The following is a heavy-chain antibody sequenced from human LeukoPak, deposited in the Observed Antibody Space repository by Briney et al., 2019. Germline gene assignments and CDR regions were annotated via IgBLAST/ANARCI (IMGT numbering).Heavy chain of an antibody. Sequence: SETLSLTCAVYGGSFSGYYWSWIRQPPGKGLEWIGSIYYSGSTYYNPSLKSRVTISVDTSKNQFSLKLSSVTAADTAVYYCARGNRYSSSPLRGWGQGTLVTVSS. CDR3: ARGNRYSSSPLRG. J-gene: IGHJ4*02. V-gene: IGHV4-34*01. CDR2: IYYSGST. CDR1: GGSFSGYY. D-gene: IGHD6-13*01.